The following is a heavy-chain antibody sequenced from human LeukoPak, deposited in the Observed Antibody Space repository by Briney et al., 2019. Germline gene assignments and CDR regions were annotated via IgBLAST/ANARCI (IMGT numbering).Heavy chain of an antibody. D-gene: IGHD3-22*01. V-gene: IGHV3-48*01. CDR2: ISSGSSTI. J-gene: IGHJ4*02. Sequence: GGSLRLSCAASGFTFITYWMTWVRQAPGKGLGWVSYISSGSSTIYYADSVKGRFTISRDNAKNSLYLQMNSLRAEDTAVYYCARVLHKRNYDSSDYYGYWGQGTLVTVSS. CDR1: GFTFITYW. CDR3: ARVLHKRNYDSSDYYGY.